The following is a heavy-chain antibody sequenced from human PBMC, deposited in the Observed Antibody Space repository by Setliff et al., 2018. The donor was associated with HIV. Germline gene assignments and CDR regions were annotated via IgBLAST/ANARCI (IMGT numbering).Heavy chain of an antibody. CDR3: ARDGGDGMLSSGYFDS. CDR2: IYGGGST. Sequence: PGGSLRLSCAASGFTVSGKYMSWVRQAPGKGLEWVSSIYGGGSTDYADSVTGRFITSRDNSKNTLYLQMNSLRVEDTAVYYCARDGGDGMLSSGYFDSWGQRTLVTVSS. CDR1: GFTVSGKY. D-gene: IGHD3-16*01. J-gene: IGHJ4*02. V-gene: IGHV3-53*01.